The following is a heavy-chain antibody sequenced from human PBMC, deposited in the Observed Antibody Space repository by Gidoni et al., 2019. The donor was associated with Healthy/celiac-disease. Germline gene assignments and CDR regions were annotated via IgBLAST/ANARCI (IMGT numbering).Heavy chain of an antibody. Sequence: QVQLQESGPGLVNPSETLSLTCTVSRGSLSLYYWSWFRPPPGKGLEWIGRIYTSGSTNYNPSLKSRVTMSVDTSKNQFSLKLSSVTAADTAVYYCAREYSSSWSVTRYYGMDVWGQGTTVTVSS. CDR2: IYTSGST. CDR1: RGSLSLYY. V-gene: IGHV4-4*07. CDR3: AREYSSSWSVTRYYGMDV. D-gene: IGHD6-13*01. J-gene: IGHJ6*02.